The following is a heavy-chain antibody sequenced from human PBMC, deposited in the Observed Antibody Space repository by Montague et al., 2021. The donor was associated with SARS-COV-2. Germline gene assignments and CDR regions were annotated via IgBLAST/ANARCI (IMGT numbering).Heavy chain of an antibody. J-gene: IGHJ4*02. D-gene: IGHD2-15*01. CDR3: ARITEVVPFDF. Sequence: SETLSLTCTVSGASITDFYWSWIRQPPGKGLQWVGYVHHSGITNYNPSLKSRVTISVDTLKNRFSLNLRSVTAADTAVYFCARITEVVPFDFWGRGTLVSVSS. CDR1: GASITDFY. V-gene: IGHV4-59*01. CDR2: VHHSGIT.